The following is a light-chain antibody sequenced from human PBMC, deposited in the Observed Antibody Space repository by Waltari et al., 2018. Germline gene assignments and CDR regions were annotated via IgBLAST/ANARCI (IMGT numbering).Light chain of an antibody. Sequence: QLVLTQSPSASASLGASVKLTCTLSRCPSGNTIAWPQKQPEKGPRYLMKVNSDGSHTKGDEIPDRFSGSSSGAERYLTISSLQSEDEADYYCQTGGHDTWVFGGGTKLTVL. CDR3: QTGGHDTWV. CDR1: RCPSGNT. V-gene: IGLV4-69*01. J-gene: IGLJ3*02. CDR2: VNSDGSH.